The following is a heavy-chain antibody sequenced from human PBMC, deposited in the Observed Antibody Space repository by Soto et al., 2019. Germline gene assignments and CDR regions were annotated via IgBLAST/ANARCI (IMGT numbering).Heavy chain of an antibody. V-gene: IGHV3-11*01. CDR2: ISGSGTTI. CDR3: ARGARWYYYGMDV. J-gene: IGHJ6*02. D-gene: IGHD2-15*01. CDR1: GFRFSDYY. Sequence: QVQLVESGGGLVKPGGSLRLSCAASGFRFSDYYMNWIRQAPGEGLEWISYISGSGTTIYYADSMKGRFTISRDNANSSLYLQMNTLRAEDTAVYYCARGARWYYYGMDVWGQGTTVTVSS.